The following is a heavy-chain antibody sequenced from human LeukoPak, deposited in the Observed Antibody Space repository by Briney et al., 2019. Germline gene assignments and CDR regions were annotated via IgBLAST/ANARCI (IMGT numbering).Heavy chain of an antibody. CDR3: ARVPAGIAATSDY. CDR2: ISYDGSNK. J-gene: IGHJ4*02. D-gene: IGHD6-13*01. Sequence: PGGSLRLSCAASGFTFSSYAMHWVRQAPGKGLEWVAVISYDGSNKYYADSVKGRFTISRDNSKNTLYLQMNSLRAEDTAVYYCARVPAGIAATSDYWGQGTLVTVSS. CDR1: GFTFSSYA. V-gene: IGHV3-30-3*01.